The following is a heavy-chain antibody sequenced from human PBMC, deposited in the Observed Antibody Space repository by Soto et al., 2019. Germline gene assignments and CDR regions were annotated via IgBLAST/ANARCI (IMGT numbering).Heavy chain of an antibody. Sequence: TSETLSLTCTVSGGSISSYYWSWIRQPPGKGLEWIGYTYYSGSTNYNPSLKSRVTISVDTSKNQFSLKLSSVTAADTAVYYCAMSVDIEPFDYWGQGTLVTVSS. D-gene: IGHD5-12*01. J-gene: IGHJ4*02. CDR3: AMSVDIEPFDY. CDR1: GGSISSYY. V-gene: IGHV4-59*01. CDR2: TYYSGST.